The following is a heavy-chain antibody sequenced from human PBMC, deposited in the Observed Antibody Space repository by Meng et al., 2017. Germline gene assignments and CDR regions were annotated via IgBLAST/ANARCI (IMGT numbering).Heavy chain of an antibody. D-gene: IGHD2/OR15-2a*01. Sequence: QRVESGGGLVKAGGSLRLSCAASGFTFRDYYMTWIRQAPGKGLEWVSSISTTGSSIYYADSVKGRFSISRDNAENSLYLQINSLRVEDTAVYYCARDHGFLNWFDPWGQGTLVTVSS. J-gene: IGHJ5*02. CDR2: ISTTGSSI. CDR1: GFTFRDYY. V-gene: IGHV3-11*04. CDR3: ARDHGFLNWFDP.